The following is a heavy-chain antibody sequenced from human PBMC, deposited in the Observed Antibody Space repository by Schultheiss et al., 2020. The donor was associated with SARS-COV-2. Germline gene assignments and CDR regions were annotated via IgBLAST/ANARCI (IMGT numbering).Heavy chain of an antibody. Sequence: SETLSLTCTVSGGSISSTTYYWGWIRQPPGKGLEWIGSINYSGATSYNPSLKSRVTISVDMSKNQLSLKLRSVTAADTAVYYCARYTSMVAGTLYYYYGMDVWGQGTTVTVSS. CDR1: GGSISSTTYY. J-gene: IGHJ6*02. D-gene: IGHD6-19*01. V-gene: IGHV4-39*01. CDR2: INYSGAT. CDR3: ARYTSMVAGTLYYYYGMDV.